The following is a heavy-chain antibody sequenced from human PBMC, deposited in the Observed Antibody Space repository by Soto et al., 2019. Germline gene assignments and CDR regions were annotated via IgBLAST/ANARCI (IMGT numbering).Heavy chain of an antibody. Sequence: EVQLVESGGGLVQPGGSLRLSCAASGFTFSNYWIHWVRQAPGKGLVWVSRIKGDGINTNYADSVKGRFTISRDNAGNTVYLQMNTLRTDDTAVHHCARGIPGHYGFDVWGQGTMVTASS. J-gene: IGHJ3*01. CDR3: ARGIPGHYGFDV. CDR2: IKGDGINT. CDR1: GFTFSNYW. V-gene: IGHV3-74*01. D-gene: IGHD1-20*01.